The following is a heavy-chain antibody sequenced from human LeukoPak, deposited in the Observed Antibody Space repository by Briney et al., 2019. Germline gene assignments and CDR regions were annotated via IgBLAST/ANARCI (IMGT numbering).Heavy chain of an antibody. CDR1: GFTFSTYG. Sequence: GSLRLSCVASGFTFSTYGMHWVRQAPGKGLEWVAIIWYDGTNINYGDSVKGRFTISRDNPKSTLYLQMNSLRAEDTAVYYCARLQASTGYYSLDYWGQGTLVTVSS. V-gene: IGHV3-33*01. CDR2: IWYDGTNI. CDR3: ARLQASTGYYSLDY. D-gene: IGHD3-22*01. J-gene: IGHJ4*02.